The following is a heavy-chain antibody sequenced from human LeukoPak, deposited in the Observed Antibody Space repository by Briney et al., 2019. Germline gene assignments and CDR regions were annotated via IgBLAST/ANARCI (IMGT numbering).Heavy chain of an antibody. Sequence: GGSLRLSCAASGFTFSSYEMNWVRQAPGKGLEWVSYISSSGSTIYYADSVKGRFTISRDNAKNSLYLQMNSLRAEDTAVYYCASPIVVVPAAIGRDYWGQGTLVTVSS. J-gene: IGHJ4*02. D-gene: IGHD2-2*01. CDR2: ISSSGSTI. CDR3: ASPIVVVPAAIGRDY. V-gene: IGHV3-48*03. CDR1: GFTFSSYE.